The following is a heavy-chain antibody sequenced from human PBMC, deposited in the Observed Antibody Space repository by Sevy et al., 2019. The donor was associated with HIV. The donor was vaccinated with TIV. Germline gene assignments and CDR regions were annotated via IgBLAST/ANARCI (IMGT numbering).Heavy chain of an antibody. D-gene: IGHD3-3*01. CDR1: GFTFSSYA. V-gene: IGHV3-23*01. CDR3: AKVAYHDFWSGYTNFDY. J-gene: IGHJ4*02. Sequence: GGSLRLSCAASGFTFSSYAMTWVRQAPGKGLEWVSALSVSGGSTYYADSVKGRFTISRDNFKNTLFLQMTSLRAEDTAVYYCAKVAYHDFWSGYTNFDYWGQGTLVTVSS. CDR2: LSVSGGST.